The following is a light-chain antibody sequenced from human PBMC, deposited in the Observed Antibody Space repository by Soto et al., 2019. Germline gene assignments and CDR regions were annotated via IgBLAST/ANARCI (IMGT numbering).Light chain of an antibody. Sequence: EIVLTQSPDTLSVSPGERAPLSCLASQSVSSNLAWYQQKPGQAPSLLIYGAFTRATGIPARFSGTGSGTEFTLTISSLQSEDFALYYCQQYNDWPLTFGQGTKVDI. CDR2: GAF. CDR1: QSVSSN. V-gene: IGKV3-15*01. J-gene: IGKJ1*01. CDR3: QQYNDWPLT.